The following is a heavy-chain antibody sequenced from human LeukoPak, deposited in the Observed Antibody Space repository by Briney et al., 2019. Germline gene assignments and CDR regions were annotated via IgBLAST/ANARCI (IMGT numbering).Heavy chain of an antibody. V-gene: IGHV3-64*01. D-gene: IGHD3-22*01. CDR2: ISSNGGST. CDR3: ARGPYYYDSSGFDP. Sequence: PGGSLRLSCAASGFTFSSYAMHWVRQAPGKGLEYVSAISSNGGSTYYANSVKGRFTISRDNSKNTLYLQMGSLRAEDMAVYYCARGPYYYDSSGFDPWGQGTLVTVSS. J-gene: IGHJ5*02. CDR1: GFTFSSYA.